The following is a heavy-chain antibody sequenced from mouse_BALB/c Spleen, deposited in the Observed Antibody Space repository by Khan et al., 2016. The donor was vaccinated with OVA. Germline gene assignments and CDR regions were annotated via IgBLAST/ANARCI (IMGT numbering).Heavy chain of an antibody. V-gene: IGHV3-2*02. Sequence: EVQLQESGPGLVKPSQSLSLTCTVTGYSITSDYAWNWIQQFPGNKLEWMGYISYSGSTSYNPSLKSRFSITRDTSKNQFFLQLNSVTTEDTATYCCARDYGSSYYYFDYWGQGTTLTVSS. CDR2: ISYSGST. CDR3: ARDYGSSYYYFDY. J-gene: IGHJ2*01. CDR1: GYSITSDYA. D-gene: IGHD1-1*01.